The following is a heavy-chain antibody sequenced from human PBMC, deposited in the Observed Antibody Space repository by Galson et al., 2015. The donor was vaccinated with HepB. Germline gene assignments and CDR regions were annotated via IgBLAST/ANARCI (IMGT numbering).Heavy chain of an antibody. J-gene: IGHJ4*02. V-gene: IGHV3-23*01. CDR2: ISGSGGTT. D-gene: IGHD2-2*01. CDR3: AKDPRSSRGDY. Sequence: SLRLSCAASGFTFSSYAMSWVRQAPGKGLEWVSGISGSGGTTYNADSVKGRFTISRDNSKNTLHLQMNSLRADDTAVYYCAKDPRSSRGDYWGQGTLVTVSS. CDR1: GFTFSSYA.